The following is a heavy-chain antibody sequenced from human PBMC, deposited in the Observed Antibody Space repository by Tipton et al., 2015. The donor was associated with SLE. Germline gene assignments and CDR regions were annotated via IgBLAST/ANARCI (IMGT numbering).Heavy chain of an antibody. Sequence: LRLSCAVYGGSFSGYYWSWIRQPPGKGLEWIGEINHSGSTNYNPSLKSRVTISVDTSKNQFSLRLNSVTAADTAVYYCARPNYGDNGYNVFDIWGQGTMVTVSS. CDR3: ARPNYGDNGYNVFDI. CDR1: GGSFSGYY. CDR2: INHSGST. J-gene: IGHJ3*02. D-gene: IGHD4-17*01. V-gene: IGHV4-34*01.